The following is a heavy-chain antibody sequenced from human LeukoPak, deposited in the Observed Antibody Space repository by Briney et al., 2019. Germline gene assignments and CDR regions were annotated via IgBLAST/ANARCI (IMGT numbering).Heavy chain of an antibody. D-gene: IGHD3-10*01. CDR1: GFTFSSYW. J-gene: IGHJ6*02. Sequence: GGSLRLSCAASGFTFSSYWMSWVRQAPGKGLEWVANIKQDGSEKYYADSVKGRFTISRDNSKNTLYLQMNSLRAEDTAVYYCAKAILYYGSGSYYNDCYYGMDVWGQGTTVTVSS. CDR3: AKAILYYGSGSYYNDCYYGMDV. V-gene: IGHV3-7*01. CDR2: IKQDGSEK.